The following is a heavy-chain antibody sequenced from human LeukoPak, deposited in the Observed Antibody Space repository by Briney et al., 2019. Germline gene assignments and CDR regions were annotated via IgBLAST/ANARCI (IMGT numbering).Heavy chain of an antibody. Sequence: PGGSLRLSCAASAFTCSTYWMSWVRQAPGKGLEGVANIEQDGSEKYYVDSVKGRFTSSKDTANNSLFLQMTSLRAEDTAVYYCARDLSRSFSMIRGLIQHREFDFWGRGTLVTVSS. CDR3: ARDLSRSFSMIRGLIQHREFDF. J-gene: IGHJ4*02. CDR1: AFTCSTYW. D-gene: IGHD3-10*01. CDR2: IEQDGSEK. V-gene: IGHV3-7*01.